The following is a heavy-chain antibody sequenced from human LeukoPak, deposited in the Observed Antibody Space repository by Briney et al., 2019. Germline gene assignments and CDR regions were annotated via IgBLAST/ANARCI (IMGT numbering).Heavy chain of an antibody. CDR1: GFTFSSYW. CDR2: ISSSSGFI. CDR3: ARGNYDY. D-gene: IGHD4-11*01. Sequence: GGSLRLSCAASGFTFSSYWMHWVRQAPGKGLEWVSSISSSSGFIYYADSVKGRFTVSRDNAKHSLYPQMNSLRAEDTAVYYCARGNYDYWGQGTLVTVSS. J-gene: IGHJ4*02. V-gene: IGHV3-21*01.